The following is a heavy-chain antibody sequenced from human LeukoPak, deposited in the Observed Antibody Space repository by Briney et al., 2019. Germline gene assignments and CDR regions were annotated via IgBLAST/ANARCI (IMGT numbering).Heavy chain of an antibody. Sequence: GGSLRLSCAASGFTFSNAWMSWVRQAPGKGLEWVGRIKSKTDGGTTDYAAPVKGRFTISRDDSKNTLYLQMNSLKTEDTAVYYCTSIAAAGHYDYWGQGTLVTVSS. CDR3: TSIAAAGHYDY. CDR1: GFTFSNAW. D-gene: IGHD6-13*01. CDR2: IKSKTDGGTT. V-gene: IGHV3-15*01. J-gene: IGHJ4*02.